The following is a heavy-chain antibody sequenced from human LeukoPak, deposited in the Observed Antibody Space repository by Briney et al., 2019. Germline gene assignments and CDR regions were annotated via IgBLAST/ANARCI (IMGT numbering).Heavy chain of an antibody. J-gene: IGHJ3*02. D-gene: IGHD4-17*01. CDR3: ATELGTVPLDTFDI. CDR2: FDPEDGET. Sequence: GASVKVSCKVSGYTLTELSMYWVRQAPGKGLEWMGGFDPEDGETIYAQKFQGRVTMTEDTSTDTAYMELSSLRSEDTAVYYCATELGTVPLDTFDIWGQGTMVTVSS. V-gene: IGHV1-24*01. CDR1: GYTLTELS.